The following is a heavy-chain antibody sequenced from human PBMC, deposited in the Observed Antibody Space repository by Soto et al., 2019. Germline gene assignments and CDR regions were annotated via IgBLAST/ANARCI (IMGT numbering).Heavy chain of an antibody. D-gene: IGHD1-26*01. V-gene: IGHV1-18*04. CDR2: ISAYNGNT. CDR1: GYTFTSYG. J-gene: IGHJ6*02. CDR3: AREVGAIAGAWRSKNYGMDV. Sequence: ASVKVSCKASGYTFTSYGISWVRQAPGQGLEWMGWISAYNGNTNYAQKLQGRVTMTTDTSTSTAYMVLRSLRSDDTAVYYCAREVGAIAGAWRSKNYGMDVWGQGTTVTVS.